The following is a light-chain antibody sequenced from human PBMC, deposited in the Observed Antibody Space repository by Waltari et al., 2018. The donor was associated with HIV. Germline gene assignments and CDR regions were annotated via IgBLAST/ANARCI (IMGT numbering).Light chain of an antibody. CDR1: SSDDGGYNY. V-gene: IGLV2-14*01. J-gene: IGLJ3*02. CDR3: SSYTSTSTV. Sequence: QSALTQPASVSGSPGQSITICCTGTSSDDGGYNYVSWYQQHPGKAPKLMIYEVSYRPSGVANRFSSSESGNTASLTSSGLQAEAEADYHCSSYTSTSTVFGGGTKLTVL. CDR2: EVS.